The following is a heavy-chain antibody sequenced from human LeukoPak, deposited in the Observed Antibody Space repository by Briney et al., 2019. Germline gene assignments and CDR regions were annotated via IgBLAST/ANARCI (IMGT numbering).Heavy chain of an antibody. CDR2: ISGSGGHT. D-gene: IGHD5-18*01. J-gene: IGHJ4*02. Sequence: PGGSLRLSCSASGFTFSRYAMSWVRPAPGRGLEGVAAISGSGGHTHSADPVKGRFTICRDNSKNMGYLQMNSLRAEDTAVYYCARHPRDTALFTIDYWGQGTLVTVSS. V-gene: IGHV3-23*01. CDR1: GFTFSRYA. CDR3: ARHPRDTALFTIDY.